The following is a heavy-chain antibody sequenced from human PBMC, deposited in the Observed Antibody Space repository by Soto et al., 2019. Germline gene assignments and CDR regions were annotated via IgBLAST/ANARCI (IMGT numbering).Heavy chain of an antibody. V-gene: IGHV1-18*04. Sequence: QVQLVQSGAEVRKPGASVQVSCKASGYTFTRYSINWVRQAPGQGLEWVGWISNYNGDTKYAEKFQGRVTLTTDTFTTTSYMDLRSLTSDDTAMYFCARGDSTGSPTGWFDPWGQGPLVTVLS. CDR1: GYTFTRYS. CDR3: ARGDSTGSPTGWFDP. CDR2: ISNYNGDT. J-gene: IGHJ5*02. D-gene: IGHD6-19*01.